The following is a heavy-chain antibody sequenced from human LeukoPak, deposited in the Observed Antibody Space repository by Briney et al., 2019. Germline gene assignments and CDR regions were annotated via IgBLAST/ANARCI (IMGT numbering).Heavy chain of an antibody. V-gene: IGHV1-2*02. J-gene: IGHJ5*02. CDR2: INPNSGGT. CDR1: GYTFTGYY. D-gene: IGHD3-9*01. Sequence: ASVKVSCKASGYTFTGYYMHWVRQAPGQGLEWMGWINPNSGGTNYAQKFQGRVTMTRDTSISTAYMELSSLRSEDTAVYYCAGDSSHFDWLFAGLVIRYWFDPWGQGTLVTVSS. CDR3: AGDSSHFDWLFAGLVIRYWFDP.